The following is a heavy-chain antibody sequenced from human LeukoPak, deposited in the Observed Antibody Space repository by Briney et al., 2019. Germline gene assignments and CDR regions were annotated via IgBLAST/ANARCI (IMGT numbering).Heavy chain of an antibody. Sequence: GGSLRLSCAASGFSISSYAMNWVRQAPGKELEWVSLVSGSGGNTHYADSVKGRFTISRDNSKNTLYLQMNSLRAEDTAVYYCAKSQSGSCSGGSCSCDYWGQGALVTVSS. D-gene: IGHD2-15*01. J-gene: IGHJ4*02. CDR2: VSGSGGNT. V-gene: IGHV3-23*01. CDR1: GFSISSYA. CDR3: AKSQSGSCSGGSCSCDY.